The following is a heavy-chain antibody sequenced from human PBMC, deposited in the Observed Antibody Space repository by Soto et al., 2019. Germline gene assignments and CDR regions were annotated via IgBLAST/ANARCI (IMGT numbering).Heavy chain of an antibody. V-gene: IGHV4-34*01. CDR2: INHSGST. Sequence: WTWIRQPPGKGLEWIGEINHSGSTNYNPSLKSRVTISVDTSKNQFSLKLSSVTAADTAVYYCARGRGNNWNYIYYYYGMDVWGQGTTVTVSS. J-gene: IGHJ6*02. CDR3: ARGRGNNWNYIYYYYGMDV. D-gene: IGHD1-7*01.